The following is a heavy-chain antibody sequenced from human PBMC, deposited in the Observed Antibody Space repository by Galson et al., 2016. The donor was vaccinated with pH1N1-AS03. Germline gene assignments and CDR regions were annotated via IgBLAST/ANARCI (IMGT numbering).Heavy chain of an antibody. Sequence: SETLSLTCEVSGDSISNTIWWTWVRQPPGKGLEWIGEISHSGSTNYNPSLKSRVTTSIDWSKNQLSLHLTSIIAADTATYYCARTAGWLPDFWGQGTLVTVSS. CDR1: GDSISNTIW. D-gene: IGHD3-9*01. J-gene: IGHJ4*02. CDR3: ARTAGWLPDF. V-gene: IGHV4-4*02. CDR2: ISHSGST.